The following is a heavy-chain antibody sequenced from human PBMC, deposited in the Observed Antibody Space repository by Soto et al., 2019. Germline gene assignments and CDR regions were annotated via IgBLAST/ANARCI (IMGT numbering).Heavy chain of an antibody. CDR1: GFTVSIQA. D-gene: IGHD1-1*01. J-gene: IGHJ4*02. CDR3: PTQDFRGRTGTT. Sequence: EVQLLESGGGLVQPGGSLRLSCAASGFTVSIQAMGWVRQAPGKGLEWVSLISGDSSRTYYADSVKGRFTIFRDNSKNTLYLQMNSLTAEDTAVYYCPTQDFRGRTGTTWGLGALVTVSS. CDR2: ISGDSSRT. V-gene: IGHV3-23*01.